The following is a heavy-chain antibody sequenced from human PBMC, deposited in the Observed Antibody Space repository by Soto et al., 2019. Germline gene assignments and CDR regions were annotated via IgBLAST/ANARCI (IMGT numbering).Heavy chain of an antibody. Sequence: QVLLQESGPGLVQPSGTLSLSCAVSGGSISSNYFWGWVRQPPGKGLEWVGDISHSVSVNYNPSLKSLVTISIDKSKTQFSLNLNSVTAADTAVYYCARSFGWYAIDFWGQGTLVIVSS. CDR2: ISHSVSV. V-gene: IGHV4-4*02. CDR3: ARSFGWYAIDF. D-gene: IGHD6-19*01. J-gene: IGHJ4*02. CDR1: GGSISSNYF.